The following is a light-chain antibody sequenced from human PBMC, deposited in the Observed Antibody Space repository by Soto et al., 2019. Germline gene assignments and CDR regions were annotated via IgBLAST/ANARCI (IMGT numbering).Light chain of an antibody. Sequence: DIQMTQSPSTLSASVEDRVTITCRASQSISSWLAWYQQKPGKAPKLLIYKASSLESGVPSRFSGSGSGTEFTLTISSLQPDDFATYYCQQSWTFGQGTKVEIK. CDR2: KAS. V-gene: IGKV1-5*03. J-gene: IGKJ1*01. CDR1: QSISSW. CDR3: QQSWT.